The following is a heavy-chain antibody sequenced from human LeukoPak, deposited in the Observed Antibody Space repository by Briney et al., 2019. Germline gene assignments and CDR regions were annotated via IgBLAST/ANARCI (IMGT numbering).Heavy chain of an antibody. J-gene: IGHJ4*02. CDR2: INPNSGGT. CDR3: ARARYDSSGYYGY. Sequence: ASAKVSCRASGYTFTGYYMHWVRQAPGQGLEWMGWINPNSGGTNYAQKFQGRVTMTRDTFISTAYMELSRLRSDDTAVYYCARARYDSSGYYGYWGQGTLVTVSS. CDR1: GYTFTGYY. D-gene: IGHD3-22*01. V-gene: IGHV1-2*02.